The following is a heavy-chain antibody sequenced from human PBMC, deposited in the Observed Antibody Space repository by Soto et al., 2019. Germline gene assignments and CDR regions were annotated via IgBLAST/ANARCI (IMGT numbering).Heavy chain of an antibody. J-gene: IGHJ6*02. Sequence: PSETLSLTCTFSGGSISSGDYYWSWIRQPPGKGLEWIGYIYYSGSTYYNPSLKSRVTISVDTSKNQFSLKLSSVTAADTAVYYCAREVTTAYGMDVWGQGTTVTVSS. CDR1: GGSISSGDYY. D-gene: IGHD4-4*01. CDR2: IYYSGST. V-gene: IGHV4-30-4*01. CDR3: AREVTTAYGMDV.